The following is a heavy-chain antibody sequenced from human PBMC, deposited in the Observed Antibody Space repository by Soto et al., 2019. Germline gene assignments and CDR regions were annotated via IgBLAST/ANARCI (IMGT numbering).Heavy chain of an antibody. CDR2: INPNSGGT. D-gene: IGHD3-3*01. CDR1: GYTFTGYY. Sequence: ASVKVSCKASGYTFTGYYMHWVRQAPGQGLEWMGWINPNSGGTNYAQKFQGWVTMTRDTSISTAYMELSRLRSDDTAVYYCARAAGRITIFGVAQPGGMDVWGQGTTVTVSS. V-gene: IGHV1-2*04. J-gene: IGHJ6*02. CDR3: ARAAGRITIFGVAQPGGMDV.